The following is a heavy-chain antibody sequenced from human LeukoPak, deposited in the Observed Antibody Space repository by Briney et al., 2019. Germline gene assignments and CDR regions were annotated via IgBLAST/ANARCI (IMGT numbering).Heavy chain of an antibody. CDR3: AKDIESYYYDSSGYLDY. D-gene: IGHD3-22*01. Sequence: GGSLRLSCAASGFTFDDYAMHWVRQAPGKGLEWVSLISWDGGSTYYADSVKGRFTISRDNSKNSLYLQMNSLRAEDTALYYCAKDIESYYYDSSGYLDYWGQGTLVTVSS. V-gene: IGHV3-43D*03. CDR1: GFTFDDYA. J-gene: IGHJ4*02. CDR2: ISWDGGST.